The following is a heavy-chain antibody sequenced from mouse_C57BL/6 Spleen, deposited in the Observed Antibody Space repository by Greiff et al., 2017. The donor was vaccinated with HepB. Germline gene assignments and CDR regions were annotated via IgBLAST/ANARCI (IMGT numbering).Heavy chain of an antibody. CDR3: ARHTTGSPFDY. D-gene: IGHD1-1*01. V-gene: IGHV1-81*01. J-gene: IGHJ2*01. CDR2: IYPRSGNT. CDR1: GYTFTSYG. Sequence: QVQLKESGAELARPGASVKLSCKASGYTFTSYGISWVKQRTGQGLEWIGEIYPRSGNTYYNEKFKGKATLTADKSSSTAYMELRSLTSEDSAVYFCARHTTGSPFDYWGQGTTLTVSS.